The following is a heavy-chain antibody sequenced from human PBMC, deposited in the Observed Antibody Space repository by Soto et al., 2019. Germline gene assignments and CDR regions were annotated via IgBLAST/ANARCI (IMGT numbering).Heavy chain of an antibody. CDR2: ILYDGSVQ. CDR3: QTEASVEALNWFDA. V-gene: IGHV3-30-3*01. J-gene: IGHJ5*02. Sequence: PGGSLRLSCAGSGFTVSNYAVNWVRQAPGKGLEWVAVILYDGSVQNYADSVKGRFTVSRDNSKNTVYLQMNSLTPEDTGTYYCQTEASVEALNWFDAWGQGTLITVSS. CDR1: GFTVSNYA. D-gene: IGHD3-3*01.